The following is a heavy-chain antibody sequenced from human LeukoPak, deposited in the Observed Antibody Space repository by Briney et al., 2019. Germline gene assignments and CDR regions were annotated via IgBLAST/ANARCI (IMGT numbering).Heavy chain of an antibody. Sequence: GGSLRLSCTASGFNFGTYWMNWVRQAPGIGLEWVANIKKDGSEKHYVDSVKGRFTISRDNAKNTLYLQMNSLRAEDTAVYYCARVASGSFDYWGQGTLVTVSS. V-gene: IGHV3-7*01. CDR3: ARVASGSFDY. J-gene: IGHJ4*02. CDR1: GFNFGTYW. CDR2: IKKDGSEK. D-gene: IGHD3-10*01.